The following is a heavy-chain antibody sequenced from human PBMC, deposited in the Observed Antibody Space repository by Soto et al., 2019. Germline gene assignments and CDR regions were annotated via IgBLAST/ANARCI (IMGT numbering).Heavy chain of an antibody. Sequence: GWSLRLSCAASGFTFSSYAMSWVRQAPGKGLEWVSAISGSGGSTYYADSVKGRFTISRDNSKNTLYLQMNSLRAEDTAVYYCAKAPLGGITMIVAPPLDWGQGTLVTVSS. CDR1: GFTFSSYA. J-gene: IGHJ4*02. CDR3: AKAPLGGITMIVAPPLD. D-gene: IGHD3-22*01. V-gene: IGHV3-23*01. CDR2: ISGSGGST.